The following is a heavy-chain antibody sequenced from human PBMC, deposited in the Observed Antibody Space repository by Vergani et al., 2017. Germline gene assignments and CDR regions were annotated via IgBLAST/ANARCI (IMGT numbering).Heavy chain of an antibody. CDR3: ARAGIAAAGTGDY. Sequence: VQLVESGGGLVKPGGSLRLSCAASGFTFSSYAMHWVRQAPGKGLEWVEVISYDGSNKYYEDSVKGRFTISRDNSKNTLYLQMNSLRAEDTAVYYCARAGIAAAGTGDYWGQGTLVTVSS. V-gene: IGHV3-30*01. D-gene: IGHD6-13*01. CDR2: ISYDGSNK. CDR1: GFTFSSYA. J-gene: IGHJ4*02.